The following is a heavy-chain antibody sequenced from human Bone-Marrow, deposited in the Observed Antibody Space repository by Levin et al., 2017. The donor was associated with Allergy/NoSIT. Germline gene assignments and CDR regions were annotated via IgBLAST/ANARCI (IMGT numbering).Heavy chain of an antibody. J-gene: IGHJ5*02. D-gene: IGHD1-1*01. CDR1: DGSISSSNW. Sequence: SETLSLTCGVSDGSISSSNWWTWVRQPPGKGLEWIGEIYHSGSTNYNPSLKSRVTISVEKSKNQFSLKLCSVTAADTAVYYCARRNVLAPGEDWFDPWGQGTLVTVSS. CDR3: ARRNVLAPGEDWFDP. V-gene: IGHV4-4*02. CDR2: IYHSGST.